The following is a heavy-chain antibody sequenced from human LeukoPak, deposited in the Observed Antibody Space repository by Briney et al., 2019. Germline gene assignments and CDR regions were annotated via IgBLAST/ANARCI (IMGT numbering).Heavy chain of an antibody. CDR3: ARDTRYYYDSSGYFYLGFDY. CDR1: GYSISSGHY. J-gene: IGHJ4*02. V-gene: IGHV4-38-2*02. D-gene: IGHD3-22*01. CDR2: IYHSGNT. Sequence: SETLSLTCAVSGYSISSGHYWAWVRQPPGKGLEWFGSIYHSGNTYYNASLKSRVSISVDTSKNQFSLKLTSMTAADTAIYYCARDTRYYYDSSGYFYLGFDYWGQGTLVTVSS.